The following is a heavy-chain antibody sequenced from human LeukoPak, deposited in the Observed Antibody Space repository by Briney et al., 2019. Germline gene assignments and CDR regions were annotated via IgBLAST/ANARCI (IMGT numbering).Heavy chain of an antibody. CDR1: GFTFRHYW. Sequence: HPGGSLRLSCAASGFTFRHYWMSWVRQALGKGLEWVANMNQDGREKYYVDSVKGRFTISRDNAKNSLYLQMNSLRAEDTAVYYCATDDYGPAGYGGQGTLVTVSS. V-gene: IGHV3-7*01. CDR3: ATDDYGPAGY. CDR2: MNQDGREK. D-gene: IGHD4-17*01. J-gene: IGHJ4*02.